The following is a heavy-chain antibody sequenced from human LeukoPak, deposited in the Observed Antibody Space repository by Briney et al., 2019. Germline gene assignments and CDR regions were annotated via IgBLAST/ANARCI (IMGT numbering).Heavy chain of an antibody. J-gene: IGHJ4*02. Sequence: AAVKVSCKASGYTFTSYGISWVRQAPGQGLEWMGWISAYNGNTNYAQKFQGRVTMTRDMSTSTVYMELSSLRSEDTAVYYCAREIPGYNGFFGYWGQGTLVTVSS. CDR3: AREIPGYNGFFGY. CDR1: GYTFTSYG. D-gene: IGHD5-12*01. CDR2: ISAYNGNT. V-gene: IGHV1-18*01.